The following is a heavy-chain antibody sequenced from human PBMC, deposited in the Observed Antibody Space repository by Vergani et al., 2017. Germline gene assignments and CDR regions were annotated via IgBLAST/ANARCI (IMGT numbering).Heavy chain of an antibody. D-gene: IGHD3-3*01. CDR2: IIPIFGTA. CDR3: ARGRPGLFGVGNYYYGMDV. CDR1: GCTFSSYA. J-gene: IGHJ6*02. V-gene: IGHV1-69*06. Sequence: QVQLVQSGAEVKKPGSSVKVSCKASGCTFSSYAISWVRQAPGQGLEWMGGIIPIFGTANYAQKFQGRVTITADKSTSTAYMELSSLRSEDTAVYYCARGRPGLFGVGNYYYGMDVWGQGTTVTVSS.